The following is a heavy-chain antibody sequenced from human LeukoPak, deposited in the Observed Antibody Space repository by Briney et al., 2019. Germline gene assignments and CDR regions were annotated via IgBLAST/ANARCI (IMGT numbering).Heavy chain of an antibody. V-gene: IGHV3-30*02. J-gene: IGHJ6*03. CDR3: AKDRCGSYYYYYYMDV. CDR1: GFTFSSYG. CDR2: IRYDGSTK. D-gene: IGHD5-12*01. Sequence: GGSLRLSCAASGFTFSSYGMHWVRQAPGKGLEWVAFIRYDGSTKYYADSVKGRFTISRDNSKDTLYLQMNSLRAEDTAVFYCAKDRCGSYYYYYYMDVWGKGTTVTVSS.